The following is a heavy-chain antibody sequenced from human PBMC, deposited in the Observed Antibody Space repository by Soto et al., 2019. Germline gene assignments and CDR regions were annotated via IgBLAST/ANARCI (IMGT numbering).Heavy chain of an antibody. J-gene: IGHJ4*02. D-gene: IGHD3-10*01. CDR1: GGSISSGGYS. CDR2: IYHSGST. CDR3: ARGAGLYYYGSGSSDY. Sequence: SETLSLTCAVSGGSISSGGYSWSWIRQPTGKGLEWIGYIYHSGSTYYNPSLKSRVTISVDRSKNQFSLKLSSVAAADTAVYYCARGAGLYYYGSGSSDYWGQGTLVTVSS. V-gene: IGHV4-30-2*01.